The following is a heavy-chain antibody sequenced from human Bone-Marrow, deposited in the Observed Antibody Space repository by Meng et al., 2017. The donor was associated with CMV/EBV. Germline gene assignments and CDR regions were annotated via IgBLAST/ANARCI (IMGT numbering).Heavy chain of an antibody. CDR3: AREGGNGDYYYGMDV. D-gene: IGHD4-23*01. V-gene: IGHV4-34*01. CDR2: MYYSGNI. J-gene: IGHJ6*02. Sequence: SETLSLTCAVYGGSFSGYYWSWIRQPPGKGLEWIGSMYYSGNIYYHPSLKSRVTISIDTSNNQVSLKLTSVTAADTAVYYCAREGGNGDYYYGMDVWGQRTTVTVSS. CDR1: GGSFSGYY.